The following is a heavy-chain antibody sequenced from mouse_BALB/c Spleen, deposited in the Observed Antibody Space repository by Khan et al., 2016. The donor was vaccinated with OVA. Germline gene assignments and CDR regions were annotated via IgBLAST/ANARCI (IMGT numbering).Heavy chain of an antibody. CDR3: ARQPYYHYNIMDY. J-gene: IGHJ4*01. D-gene: IGHD2-10*01. CDR2: IWTDGST. CDR1: GFSLTNYG. Sequence: VQLQESGPGLVAPSQSLSITCTISGFSLTNYGVHWVRQPPGKGLEWLVVIWTDGSTTYNSALRSRLTISKDNSKSQVFLKMNSLQNDDTAMYFCARQPYYHYNIMDYWGQGPSVTVSS. V-gene: IGHV2-6-1*01.